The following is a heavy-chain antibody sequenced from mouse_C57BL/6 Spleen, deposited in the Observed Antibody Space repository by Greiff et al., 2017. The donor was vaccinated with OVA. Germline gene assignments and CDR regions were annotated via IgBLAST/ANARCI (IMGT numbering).Heavy chain of an antibody. D-gene: IGHD2-12*01. CDR2: INYDGSST. V-gene: IGHV5-16*01. J-gene: IGHJ2*01. Sequence: EVQLVESEGGLVQPGSSMKLSCTASGFTFSDYYMAWVRQVPEKGLEWVANINYDGSSTYYLDSLKSRFIISRDNAKNILYLQMSSLKSEDTATYYCARDHDVLYFDYWGQGTTLTVSS. CDR3: ARDHDVLYFDY. CDR1: GFTFSDYY.